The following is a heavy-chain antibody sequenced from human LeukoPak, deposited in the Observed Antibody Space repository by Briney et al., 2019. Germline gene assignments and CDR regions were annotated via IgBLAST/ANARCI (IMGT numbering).Heavy chain of an antibody. CDR3: ARASPNYYDSSGYYKPTEYFQH. CDR2: ISSSSSYI. V-gene: IGHV3-21*01. J-gene: IGHJ1*01. CDR1: GFTFSSYS. Sequence: GGSLRLSCAASGFTFSSYSMNWVRQAPGKGLEWVSSISSSSSYIYYADSVKGRFTISRDNAKNSLYLQMNSLRAEDTAVYYCARASPNYYDSSGYYKPTEYFQHWGQGTLVSVSS. D-gene: IGHD3-22*01.